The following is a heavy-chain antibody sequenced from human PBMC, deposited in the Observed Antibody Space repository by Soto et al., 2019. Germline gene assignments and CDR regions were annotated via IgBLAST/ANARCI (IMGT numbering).Heavy chain of an antibody. V-gene: IGHV3-74*01. CDR3: TREIGGKGAY. Sequence: EVQLVESGGGLVQPGGSLRLSCATSGFTFSSYWMHWVRQVPGKGLLWVSRIDEYGNTINYADSVRGRFTISRDNARNTLYLKMKSLRAGDTALYYCTREIGGKGAYWGPGTLVTVSS. D-gene: IGHD3-10*01. J-gene: IGHJ4*02. CDR2: IDEYGNTI. CDR1: GFTFSSYW.